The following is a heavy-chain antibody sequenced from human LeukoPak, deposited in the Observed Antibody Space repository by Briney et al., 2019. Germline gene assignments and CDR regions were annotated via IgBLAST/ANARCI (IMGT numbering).Heavy chain of an antibody. J-gene: IGHJ4*02. CDR1: GFTFSSYA. Sequence: AGGSLRLSCAASGFTFSSYAMSWVRQAPEKGLEWVSTISGSGGGTYYADSVKGRFTNSRDDSKNTLYLQMNSLRAEDTAVYYCVKDLGRYRNNCFDYWSQGTLVTVSS. CDR3: VKDLGRYRNNCFDY. CDR2: ISGSGGGT. V-gene: IGHV3-23*01. D-gene: IGHD1-26*01.